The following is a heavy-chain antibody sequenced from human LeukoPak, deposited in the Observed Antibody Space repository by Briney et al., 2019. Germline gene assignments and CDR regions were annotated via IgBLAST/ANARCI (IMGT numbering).Heavy chain of an antibody. Sequence: ASVKVSCKASGYTFTSHHLHWVRQAPGQGLEWMGIISPSGGVTSYTQKFQGRVAMTRDMSATTVYMELSSLRSDDTAVYYCARAIGAAGSIDYWGQGTLVTVSS. CDR3: ARAIGAAGSIDY. V-gene: IGHV1-46*01. D-gene: IGHD6-13*01. CDR2: ISPSGGVT. CDR1: GYTFTSHH. J-gene: IGHJ4*02.